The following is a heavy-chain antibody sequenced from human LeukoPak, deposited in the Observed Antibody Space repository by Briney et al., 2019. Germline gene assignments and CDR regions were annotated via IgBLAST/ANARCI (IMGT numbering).Heavy chain of an antibody. V-gene: IGHV3-21*01. CDR1: GFTFSSYS. CDR3: ARGLTYVLRYFDWLWHGDY. CDR2: ISSSSSYI. Sequence: PGGSLRLSCAASGFTFSSYSMNWVRQAPGKGLEWVSSISSSSSYIYYADSVKGQFTISRENAKNSLYLQMNSLRAGDTAVYYCARGLTYVLRYFDWLWHGDYWGQGTLVTVSS. D-gene: IGHD3-9*01. J-gene: IGHJ4*02.